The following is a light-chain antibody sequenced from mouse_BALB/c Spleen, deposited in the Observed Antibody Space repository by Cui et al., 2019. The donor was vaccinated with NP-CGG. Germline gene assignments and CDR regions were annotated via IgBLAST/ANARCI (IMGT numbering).Light chain of an antibody. J-gene: IGLJ1*01. Sequence: VVTQESTLTTSPGETVTLTCRSSTGAVTTSNYANWVQEKPDHLFTGLIGGTNNRTPGVPARFSGSLIGDKAALTITGAQTEDEAIYFCALWYSNHWVFGGGTKLTVL. CDR1: TGAVTTSNY. CDR2: GTN. CDR3: ALWYSNHWV. V-gene: IGLV1*01.